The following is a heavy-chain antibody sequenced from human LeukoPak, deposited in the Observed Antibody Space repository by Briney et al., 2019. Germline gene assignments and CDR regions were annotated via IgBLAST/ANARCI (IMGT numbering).Heavy chain of an antibody. CDR1: GGSISSSSYY. D-gene: IGHD3-22*01. V-gene: IGHV4-39*01. CDR3: ARQYYYDSSGYYYYYGMDV. J-gene: IGHJ6*02. Sequence: PSETLSLTCTVSGGSISSSSYYWGWIRQPPGKGLEWIGSIYYSGSTYYNPSLKSRVTISVDTSKNQFSLKLSSVTAADTAVYYCARQYYYDSSGYYYYYGMDVWGQGTTVTVSS. CDR2: IYYSGST.